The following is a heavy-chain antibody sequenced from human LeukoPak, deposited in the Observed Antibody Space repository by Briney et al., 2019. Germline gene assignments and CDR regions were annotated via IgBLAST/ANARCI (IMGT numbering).Heavy chain of an antibody. CDR1: GFTFSSYS. V-gene: IGHV3-21*01. D-gene: IGHD3-3*01. CDR3: ARAYYASWSGQPLSQHWLDP. J-gene: IGHJ5*02. Sequence: GGSLRLSCAASGFTFSSYSMNWVRQAPGKGLEWVSSISSSSSYIYYADSVKGRFAISRDNAKNSLYLQMNGLRVEDTAIYYCARAYYASWSGQPLSQHWLDPWGQGTLVTVSS. CDR2: ISSSSSYI.